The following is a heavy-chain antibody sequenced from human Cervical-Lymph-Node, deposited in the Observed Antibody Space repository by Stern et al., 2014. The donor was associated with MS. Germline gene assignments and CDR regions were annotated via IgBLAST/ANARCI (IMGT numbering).Heavy chain of an antibody. CDR2: IYWDDDK. D-gene: IGHD2-15*01. J-gene: IGHJ4*02. CDR1: GFSVATAGVG. Sequence: QVTLKESGPTLVKPTQTVTLTCTLTGFSVATAGVGVGWIRQPPGKALERLELIYWDDDKLYSPSLKNRPTIIKDTSKNQVVLTMTNVDPVDTATYYCAHSRVKYCRGGTCYSSLFDYWGQGTLVTVSS. CDR3: AHSRVKYCRGGTCYSSLFDY. V-gene: IGHV2-5*02.